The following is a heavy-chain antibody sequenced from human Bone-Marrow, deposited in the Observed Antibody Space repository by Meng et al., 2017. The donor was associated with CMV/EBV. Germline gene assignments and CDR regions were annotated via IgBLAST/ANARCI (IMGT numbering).Heavy chain of an antibody. J-gene: IGHJ5*02. CDR1: FTCNSHS. V-gene: IGHV3-21*06. Sequence: FTCNSHSRHWVRRAPGKGLEWVASITSSGSSIYYADSLPTPFPISRDNAKNSLYVQMNSLRDEDTAVYYCARAGCVSTTCSLGWFDPWGQGTLVTVSS. CDR3: ARAGCVSTTCSLGWFDP. D-gene: IGHD2-2*01. CDR2: ITSSGSSI.